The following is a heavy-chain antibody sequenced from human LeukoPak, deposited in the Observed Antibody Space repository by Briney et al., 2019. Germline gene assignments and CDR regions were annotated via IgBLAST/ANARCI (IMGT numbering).Heavy chain of an antibody. Sequence: GGSLRLSCAASGFTFDDYGMSWVRQAPGKGLEWVSGINWNGGSTGYADSVKGRFTISRDNAKNSLYLQMNSLRAEDTALYHCARGIVGATFAYWGQGPLVTVSS. V-gene: IGHV3-20*01. D-gene: IGHD1-26*01. CDR1: GFTFDDYG. J-gene: IGHJ4*02. CDR3: ARGIVGATFAY. CDR2: INWNGGST.